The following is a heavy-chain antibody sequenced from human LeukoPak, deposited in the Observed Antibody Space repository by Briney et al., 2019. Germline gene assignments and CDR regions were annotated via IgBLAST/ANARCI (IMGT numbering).Heavy chain of an antibody. CDR1: GFTFSSYG. Sequence: PGGSLRLSCAASGFTFSSYGMHWVRQAPGKGLEWVAVISYDGSNKYYADSVKGRFTISRDNSKNTLYLQMNSLRAEDTAVYYCAKTGDSSSSHMDYWGQGTLVTVSS. CDR3: AKTGDSSSSHMDY. V-gene: IGHV3-30*18. CDR2: ISYDGSNK. J-gene: IGHJ4*02. D-gene: IGHD6-6*01.